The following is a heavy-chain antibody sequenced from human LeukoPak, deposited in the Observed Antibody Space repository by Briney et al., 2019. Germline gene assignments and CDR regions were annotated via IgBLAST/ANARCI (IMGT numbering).Heavy chain of an antibody. D-gene: IGHD3-10*01. J-gene: IGHJ4*02. CDR2: IYSGGST. Sequence: PGGSLRLSCAASGFTFSSNYMSWVRQAPGKGLEWVSVIYSGGSTYYADSVKGRFTISRDNSKNTLYLQMNSLRAEDTAVYYCARGRWGVYYFDYWGQGTLVTVSS. CDR3: ARGRWGVYYFDY. CDR1: GFTFSSNY. V-gene: IGHV3-53*01.